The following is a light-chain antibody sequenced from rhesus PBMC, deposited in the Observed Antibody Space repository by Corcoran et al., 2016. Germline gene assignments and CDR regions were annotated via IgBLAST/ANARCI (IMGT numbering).Light chain of an antibody. J-gene: IGKJ2*01. CDR3: MQGIEFPYS. CDR2: EVS. Sequence: DIVMTQTPLSLPVTPGEPASISCRSSQSLLDSADGNTYLDWYLHKPGQSPQLLVYEVSNRVCGVPDRFSGSGSDTDFTLKISRVEAEDVGVYYCMQGIEFPYSFGQGTKVEIK. V-gene: IGKV2-104*02. CDR1: QSLLDSADGNTY.